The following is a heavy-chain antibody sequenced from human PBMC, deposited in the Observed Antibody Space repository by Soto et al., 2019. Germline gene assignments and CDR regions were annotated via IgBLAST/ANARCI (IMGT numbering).Heavy chain of an antibody. D-gene: IGHD5-12*01. CDR1: GFTFSDYY. Sequence: QVQLVESGGDLVKPGGSLRLSCAASGFTFSDYYMSWIRQTPGKGLEWVSYITQSGHATQYADSVRGRFTISRDNNKNSLYLQMNSLRVEDTAVYSCARAIRGYGAYGGYLGQGALVTVSS. CDR2: ITQSGHAT. V-gene: IGHV3-11*04. J-gene: IGHJ4*02. CDR3: ARAIRGYGAYGGY.